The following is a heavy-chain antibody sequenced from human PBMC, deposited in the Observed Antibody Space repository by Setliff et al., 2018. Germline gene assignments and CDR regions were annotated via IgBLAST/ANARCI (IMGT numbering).Heavy chain of an antibody. Sequence: GGSLRLSCAASGFIFSTYWISWVRQAPGKGLEWVANIKQDGSDKYYVDSVKGRFTISRDNAKNSLYLQMKSLRDEDTAVYYCARLRKDYGDYYYFDYWGQGTLVTVSS. V-gene: IGHV3-7*01. CDR2: IKQDGSDK. J-gene: IGHJ4*02. CDR1: GFIFSTYW. CDR3: ARLRKDYGDYYYFDY. D-gene: IGHD4-17*01.